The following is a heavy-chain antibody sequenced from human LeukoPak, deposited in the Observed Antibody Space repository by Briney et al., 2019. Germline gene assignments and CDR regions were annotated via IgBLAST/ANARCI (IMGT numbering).Heavy chain of an antibody. J-gene: IGHJ4*02. CDR2: ISSSSSYI. CDR3: ARYQDYGDYRTLGGYFDY. Sequence: PGGSLRLSCSASGFTFSSYSMNWVRQAPGKGLEWVSSISSSSSYIYYADSVKGRFTISRDNAKNSLYLQMNSLRAEDTAVYYCARYQDYGDYRTLGGYFDYWGQGTLVTVSS. V-gene: IGHV3-21*01. D-gene: IGHD4-17*01. CDR1: GFTFSSYS.